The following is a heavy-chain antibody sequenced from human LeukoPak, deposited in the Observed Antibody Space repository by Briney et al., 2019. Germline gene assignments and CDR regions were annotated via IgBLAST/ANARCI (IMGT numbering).Heavy chain of an antibody. Sequence: SETLSLTCTVSGGSISSHYWSWIRQPPGKGLEWIGYIYYSGSTNYNPSLKSRVTISVDTSKDQFSLRLSSVTAADTAVYYCAREDPQTTVPEGLDVWGQGTTVTVSS. D-gene: IGHD4-17*01. CDR3: AREDPQTTVPEGLDV. CDR2: IYYSGST. J-gene: IGHJ6*02. V-gene: IGHV4-59*11. CDR1: GGSISSHY.